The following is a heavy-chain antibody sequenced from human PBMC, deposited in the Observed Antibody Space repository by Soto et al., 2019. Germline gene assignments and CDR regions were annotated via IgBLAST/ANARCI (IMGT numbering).Heavy chain of an antibody. CDR1: GFTFSNYW. CDR2: IKQDRSEK. D-gene: IGHD2-21*01. CDR3: ARETSADSF. V-gene: IGHV3-7*01. J-gene: IGHJ4*02. Sequence: EVQLVESGGGLVQPGGSLRLSCAASGFTFSNYWMVWVRQAPEKGPEWVATIKQDRSEKYYVDSVKGRFTISRDNTKNSLYLQMNSLRAEDTALYYCARETSADSFWGQGTLVTVSS.